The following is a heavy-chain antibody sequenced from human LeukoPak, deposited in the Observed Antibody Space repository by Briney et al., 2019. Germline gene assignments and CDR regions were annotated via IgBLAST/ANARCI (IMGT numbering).Heavy chain of an antibody. CDR2: IYPGDSDT. V-gene: IGHV5-51*01. J-gene: IGHJ4*02. CDR1: GYSFTSYW. CDR3: ARPQYYYDSSGYSYYFDY. D-gene: IGHD3-22*01. Sequence: RRGESLKISCKGSGYSFTSYWIGWVRQMPGKGLEWRGIIYPGDSDTRYSPSFQGQVTISADKSISTAYLQWSSLTASDTAMYYCARPQYYYDSSGYSYYFDYWGQGTLVTVSS.